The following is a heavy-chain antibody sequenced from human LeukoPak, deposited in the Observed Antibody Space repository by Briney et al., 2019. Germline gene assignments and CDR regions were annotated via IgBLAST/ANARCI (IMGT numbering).Heavy chain of an antibody. CDR3: AKDARSYSGWYFFDH. CDR2: ISDSGGTT. D-gene: IGHD5-12*01. J-gene: IGHJ4*02. V-gene: IGHV3-23*01. Sequence: GGSLRLSCVASGFTFSNLAMGWVRQAPGKGLEWVSVISDSGGTTYYADSVKGRFTISRDNSRNTLYLQMNSLRVDDTAVYYCAKDARSYSGWYFFDHWGQGTLVTVSS. CDR1: GFTFSNLA.